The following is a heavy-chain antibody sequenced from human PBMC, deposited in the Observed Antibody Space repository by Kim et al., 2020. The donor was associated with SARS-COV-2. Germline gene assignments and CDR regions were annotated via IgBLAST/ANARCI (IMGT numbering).Heavy chain of an antibody. D-gene: IGHD2-2*01. V-gene: IGHV1-46*01. J-gene: IGHJ3*02. Sequence: FQGRVTMTRDTSTSTVYMELSSLRSEDTAVYYCARAIVVVPAAGDAFDIWGQGTMVTVSS. CDR3: ARAIVVVPAAGDAFDI.